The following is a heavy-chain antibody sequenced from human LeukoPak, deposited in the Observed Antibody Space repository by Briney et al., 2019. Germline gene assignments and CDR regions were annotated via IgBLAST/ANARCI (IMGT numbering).Heavy chain of an antibody. CDR3: ARDAYDYVWGSYHDY. V-gene: IGHV3-7*01. D-gene: IGHD3-16*02. CDR2: IKQDGSEK. J-gene: IGHJ4*02. CDR1: GFTFSNAW. Sequence: GGSLRLSCAASGFTFSNAWMSWVRQAPGKGLEWVANIKQDGSEKYYVDSVKGRFTISRDNAKNSLYLQMNSLRAEDTAVYYCARDAYDYVWGSYHDYWGQGTLVTVSS.